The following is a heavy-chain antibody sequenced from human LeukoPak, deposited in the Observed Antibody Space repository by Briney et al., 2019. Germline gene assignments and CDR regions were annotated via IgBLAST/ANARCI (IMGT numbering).Heavy chain of an antibody. CDR3: TRHSYRALIAAAGPDPLYYYMDV. CDR2: ISWNGGRI. Sequence: GGSLRLSCAASGFTFDDYAMHWVRQAPGKGLEWVSGISWNGGRIVYADSVKGRFTISRDNAKNSLYLQMNSLKTEDTAVYYCTRHSYRALIAAAGPDPLYYYMDVWGKGTTVTVSS. CDR1: GFTFDDYA. V-gene: IGHV3-9*01. J-gene: IGHJ6*03. D-gene: IGHD6-13*01.